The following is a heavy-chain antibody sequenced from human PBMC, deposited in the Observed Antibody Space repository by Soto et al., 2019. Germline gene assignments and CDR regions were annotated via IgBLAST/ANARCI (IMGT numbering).Heavy chain of an antibody. D-gene: IGHD6-19*01. J-gene: IGHJ1*01. CDR1: GFTFSDYY. CDR3: ASQGTEQWLVPEGYFQH. Sequence: QVQLVESGGGLVKPGGSLRLSCAASGFTFSDYYMSWIRQAPGKGLEWVSYISSSGSTIYYADSVKGRFTISRDNAKNXQYLQMNSLRAEETAVYYCASQGTEQWLVPEGYFQHWGQGTLVTVSS. CDR2: ISSSGSTI. V-gene: IGHV3-11*01.